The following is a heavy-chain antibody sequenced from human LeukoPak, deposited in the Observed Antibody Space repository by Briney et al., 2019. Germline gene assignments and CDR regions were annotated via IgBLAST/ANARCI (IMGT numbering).Heavy chain of an antibody. CDR1: GDSVSSNSAA. D-gene: IGHD6-19*01. V-gene: IGHV6-1*01. CDR3: ARSRSGWYPDNYYYYGMDV. Sequence: SQTLSLTCALSGDSVSSNSAAWNWIRQSPSRGLEWLGRTYYRSKWYNDYAVSVKSRITINPDTSKNQFSLQLNSVTPEDTAVYYCARSRSGWYPDNYYYYGMDVWGKGATVTVSS. CDR2: TYYRSKWYN. J-gene: IGHJ6*04.